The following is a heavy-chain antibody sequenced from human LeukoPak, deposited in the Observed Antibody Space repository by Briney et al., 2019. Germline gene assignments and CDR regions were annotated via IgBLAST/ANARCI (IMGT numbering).Heavy chain of an antibody. D-gene: IGHD3-3*01. J-gene: IGHJ4*02. CDR2: IWYDGSNK. V-gene: IGHV3-33*01. CDR3: ARDQSGYYSGLRR. CDR1: GFSFNNYG. Sequence: GGSLRLSCAASGFSFNNYGMHWVRQAPGKGLEWVADIWYDGSNKYYADSVKGRFTISRDNSNNTLYLQMNSLITEDTAVYYCARDQSGYYSGLRRWGQGTLVTVSS.